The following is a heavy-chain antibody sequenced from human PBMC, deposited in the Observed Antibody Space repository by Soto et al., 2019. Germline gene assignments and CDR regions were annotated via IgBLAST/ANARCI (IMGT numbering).Heavy chain of an antibody. D-gene: IGHD1-7*01. CDR1: GYTFTGYY. Sequence: ASVKVSCKASGYTFTGYYMHWVRQAPGQGLEWMGWINPNSGGTNYAQKFQGRVTMTRDASISTAYMELSRLRSDDTAVYYCARGWITGNTDVAFDIWGQGTMVTVSS. J-gene: IGHJ3*02. CDR2: INPNSGGT. CDR3: ARGWITGNTDVAFDI. V-gene: IGHV1-2*02.